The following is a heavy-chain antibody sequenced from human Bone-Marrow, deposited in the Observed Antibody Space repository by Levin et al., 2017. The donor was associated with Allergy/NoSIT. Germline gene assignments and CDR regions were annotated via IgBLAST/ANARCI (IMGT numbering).Heavy chain of an antibody. CDR3: ARYSGYDLTPFDY. D-gene: IGHD5-12*01. Sequence: SQTLSLPCTVSGGSIRSYYWSWIRQPPGKGLEWIGYIYYSGRTDYNPSLKSRVTISVDMSENQFSLKLSSVTAADTAVYYCARYSGYDLTPFDYWGQGTLVSVSS. CDR1: GGSIRSYY. CDR2: IYYSGRT. J-gene: IGHJ4*02. V-gene: IGHV4-59*01.